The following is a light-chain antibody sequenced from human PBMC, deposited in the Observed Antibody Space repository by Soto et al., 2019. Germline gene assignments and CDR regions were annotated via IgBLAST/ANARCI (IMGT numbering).Light chain of an antibody. J-gene: IGKJ4*01. CDR1: QGISSA. Sequence: AIQLTQSPSSLSASVGDRVTITCRASQGISSALAWYQQKPGKDPKLLIYDASSLESGVPSRFSGSGSVTDFTLTISSVQPEDFATYYCQQFNTYPLTFGGGTKVEIK. CDR2: DAS. CDR3: QQFNTYPLT. V-gene: IGKV1-13*02.